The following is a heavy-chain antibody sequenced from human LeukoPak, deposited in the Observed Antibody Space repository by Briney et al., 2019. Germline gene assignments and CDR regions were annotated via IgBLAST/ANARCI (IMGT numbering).Heavy chain of an antibody. V-gene: IGHV3-23*01. J-gene: IGHJ5*02. D-gene: IGHD6-19*01. CDR3: ARQDPYTSGWYP. CDR1: GFTFSSYD. Sequence: PGRSLRLSCAASGFTFSSYDMHWVRQAPGKGLEWVSAISVSGGYTYYADSVKGRFTISRDNSKNTLYLQMNSLRAEDTAVYYCARQDPYTSGWYPWGQGTLVTVSS. CDR2: ISVSGGYT.